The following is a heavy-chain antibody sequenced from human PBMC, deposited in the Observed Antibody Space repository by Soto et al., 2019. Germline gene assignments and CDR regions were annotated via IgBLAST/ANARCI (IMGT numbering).Heavy chain of an antibody. CDR2: INPSGGST. CDR1: GYTFTSYY. J-gene: IGHJ6*02. Sequence: ASVNVSCKASGYTFTSYYMHWVRQAPGQGLEWMGIINPSGGSTSYAQKFQGRVTMTRDTSTSTVYMELSSLRSEDTAVYYCARGDIAAAGTYYYYGMDVWGQGTTVTVSS. V-gene: IGHV1-46*01. D-gene: IGHD6-13*01. CDR3: ARGDIAAAGTYYYYGMDV.